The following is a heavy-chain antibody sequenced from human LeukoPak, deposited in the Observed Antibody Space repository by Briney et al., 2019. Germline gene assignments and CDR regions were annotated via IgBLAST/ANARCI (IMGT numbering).Heavy chain of an antibody. V-gene: IGHV3-21*01. CDR1: GFTFTSYS. CDR2: ISSSSRYI. CDR3: AREHVRYCSGGSCSEFDY. D-gene: IGHD2-15*01. J-gene: IGHJ4*02. Sequence: PGGSLSLSCAASGFTFTSYSMHWVRQAPGKGLEWVSSISSSSRYIYYADSVKGRFTISRDNAKNSLYLQMNSLSAEDTAVYLCAREHVRYCSGGSCSEFDYWSQGTLVTVSS.